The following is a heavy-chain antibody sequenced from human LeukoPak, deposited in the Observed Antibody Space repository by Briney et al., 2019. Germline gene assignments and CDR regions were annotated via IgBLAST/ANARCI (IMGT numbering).Heavy chain of an antibody. J-gene: IGHJ6*03. CDR2: ISAYNGNT. D-gene: IGHD3-10*01. V-gene: IGHV1-18*01. CDR1: GGTFSSYA. Sequence: GSSVKVSCKASGGTFSSYAISWVRQAPGQGLEWMGWISAYNGNTNYAQKLQGRVTMTTDTPTSTAYMELRSLRSDDTAVYYCARDRLLWFGFMDVWGKGTTVTISS. CDR3: ARDRLLWFGFMDV.